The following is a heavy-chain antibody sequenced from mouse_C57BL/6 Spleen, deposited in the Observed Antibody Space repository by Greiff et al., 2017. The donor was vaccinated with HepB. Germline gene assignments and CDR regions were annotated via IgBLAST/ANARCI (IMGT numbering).Heavy chain of an antibody. CDR1: GYTFTSYW. CDR2: INPSSGYT. J-gene: IGHJ4*01. V-gene: IGHV1-7*01. Sequence: VQLQQSGAELAKPGASVKLSCKASGYTFTSYWMHWVKQRPGQGLEWIGYINPSSGYTKYNQKFKAKATLTADKSSSTAYMQLSSLTYEDSAVYYCARGNYYGSSPYYYAMDYWGQGTSVTVSS. CDR3: ARGNYYGSSPYYYAMDY. D-gene: IGHD1-1*01.